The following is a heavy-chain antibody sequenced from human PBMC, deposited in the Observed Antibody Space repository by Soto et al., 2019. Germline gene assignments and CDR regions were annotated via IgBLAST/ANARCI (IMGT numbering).Heavy chain of an antibody. CDR1: GFTFSSYG. Sequence: PGGSLRLSCAASGFTFSSYGMHWVRQAPGKGLEWVAVISYDGSNKYYADSVKGRFTISRDNSKNTLYLQMNSLRAEDTAVYYCAKVRLPAALYYYYGMGVWGQGTTVTVSS. V-gene: IGHV3-30*18. CDR2: ISYDGSNK. J-gene: IGHJ6*02. D-gene: IGHD2-2*01. CDR3: AKVRLPAALYYYYGMGV.